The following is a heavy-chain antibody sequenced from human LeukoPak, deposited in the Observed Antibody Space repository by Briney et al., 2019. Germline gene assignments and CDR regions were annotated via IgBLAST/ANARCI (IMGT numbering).Heavy chain of an antibody. CDR3: AKDFHGSGSYYQPRPNYMDV. CDR1: GFKFSTYG. V-gene: IGHV3-30*18. J-gene: IGHJ6*03. CDR2: ISYDGRNH. D-gene: IGHD3-10*01. Sequence: GGTLRLSCVASGFKFSTYGMHWVRQPPGKGLEWVAVISYDGRNHSYADAVKGRFTISRDNSKNTLYLQMNSLRAEDTAVYYCAKDFHGSGSYYQPRPNYMDVWGKGTTVTISS.